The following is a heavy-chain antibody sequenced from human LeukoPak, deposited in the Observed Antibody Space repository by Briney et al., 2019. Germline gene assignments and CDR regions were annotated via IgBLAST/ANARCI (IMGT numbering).Heavy chain of an antibody. D-gene: IGHD3-16*02. CDR1: GFTFSSYG. Sequence: GGTLRLSCAASGFTFSSYGMSWVRQAPGKGLEWISYISSPSRIIYYADSVKGRFTVSRDNVKNSLYLQMNSLRAEDTAVYYCAKGRLGELSLFPDWGQGTLVTVSS. CDR2: ISSPSRII. J-gene: IGHJ4*02. CDR3: AKGRLGELSLFPD. V-gene: IGHV3-48*01.